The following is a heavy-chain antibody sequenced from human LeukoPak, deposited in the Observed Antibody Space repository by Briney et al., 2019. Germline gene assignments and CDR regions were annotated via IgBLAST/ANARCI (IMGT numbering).Heavy chain of an antibody. V-gene: IGHV7-4-1*02. CDR2: INTNTGNP. CDR1: GYTFTSYA. J-gene: IGHJ6*03. CDR3: ARDQEAGNPQSYYMDV. Sequence: ASVKLSCKASGYTFTSYAMNWVRQAPGQGLEWMGWINTNTGNPTYAQGFTGRFVFSLDTSVSTAYLQISSLKAEDTAVYYCARDQEAGNPQSYYMDVWGKGTTVTVSS. D-gene: IGHD4-23*01.